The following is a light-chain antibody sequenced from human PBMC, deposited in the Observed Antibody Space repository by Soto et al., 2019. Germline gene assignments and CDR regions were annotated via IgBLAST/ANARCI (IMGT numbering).Light chain of an antibody. CDR3: QQRSSWPNT. CDR1: QSVGNY. CDR2: DAS. V-gene: IGKV3-11*01. J-gene: IGKJ5*01. Sequence: EILLTQSPTMLSLSPAGRSTLWCWASQSVGNYLAWYQQRPGQAPRLLIYDASSRASGIPTRFRGSGSGTDFTLTINSLEPEDFAVYYCQQRSSWPNTFGQGTRLEIK.